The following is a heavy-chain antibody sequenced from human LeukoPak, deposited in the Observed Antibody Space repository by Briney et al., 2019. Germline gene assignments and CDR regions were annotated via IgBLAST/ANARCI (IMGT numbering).Heavy chain of an antibody. CDR3: AIVTYDTRGYSPFDC. CDR2: INPNSGDT. D-gene: IGHD3-22*01. J-gene: IGHJ4*02. Sequence: ASVKVSCKASGYTFTGYYMHWVRQAPGQGLVWMGWINPNSGDTNYAQNFQGRVSMTRDTSISTAYMELSRLSSDDTAVYYCAIVTYDTRGYSPFDCWGQGTLITVSS. V-gene: IGHV1-2*02. CDR1: GYTFTGYY.